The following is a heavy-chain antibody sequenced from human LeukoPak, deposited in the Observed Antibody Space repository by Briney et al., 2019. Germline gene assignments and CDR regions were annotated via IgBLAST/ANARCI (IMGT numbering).Heavy chain of an antibody. J-gene: IGHJ3*02. V-gene: IGHV3-7*01. Sequence: GGSLRLSCAASGITFSTYWMSWVRQAPGKGLEWVANIRQDGNEKNYVGSVKGRFTISRDNAKNSLYLQMNGLRAEDTAVYYCAAGNTFDIWGQGTMVTVSS. CDR2: IRQDGNEK. CDR3: AAGNTFDI. D-gene: IGHD1-14*01. CDR1: GITFSTYW.